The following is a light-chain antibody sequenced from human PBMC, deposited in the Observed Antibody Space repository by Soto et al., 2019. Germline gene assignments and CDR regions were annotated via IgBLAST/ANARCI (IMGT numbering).Light chain of an antibody. CDR3: QQYNSYWT. V-gene: IGKV1-13*02. Sequence: QFTQSRCSLSASVGDRVTITCRASQGISSALAWYQQKPGKAPKLLIYDASSLESGVPSRFSGSGSGTEFTLTISSLQPDDFATYYCQQYNSYWTFGQGTKVDIK. J-gene: IGKJ1*01. CDR2: DAS. CDR1: QGISSA.